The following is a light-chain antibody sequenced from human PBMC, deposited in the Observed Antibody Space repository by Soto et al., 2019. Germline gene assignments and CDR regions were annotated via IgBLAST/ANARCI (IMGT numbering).Light chain of an antibody. V-gene: IGKV3-15*01. CDR2: GAS. CDR3: QQYNNWIT. CDR1: QSVTSN. Sequence: EIMMTQSPATLSVSPGDRATLSCRTSQSVTSNSLAWYQQKAGQAPRLLIYGASTRATGIPARFSGSGSGTEFTLTISSLQSEDFAVYYCQQYNNWITFGQGTRLEIK. J-gene: IGKJ5*01.